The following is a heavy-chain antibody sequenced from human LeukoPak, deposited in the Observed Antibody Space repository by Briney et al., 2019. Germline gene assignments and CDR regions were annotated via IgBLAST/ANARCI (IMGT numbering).Heavy chain of an antibody. CDR3: AKGYNYGPFDY. CDR2: IYYSGNT. V-gene: IGHV4-31*02. CDR1: GGSISNGCYY. J-gene: IGHJ5*01. D-gene: IGHD5-18*01. Sequence: PSQTMSLTWTVAGGSISNGCYYWNWIRHHPGKGLEWTGHIYYSGNTYYNPSLKRRVTMTVDTSKNQFSLKLSSVTAAATVASYCAKGYNYGPFDYWGHGNLVTVSS.